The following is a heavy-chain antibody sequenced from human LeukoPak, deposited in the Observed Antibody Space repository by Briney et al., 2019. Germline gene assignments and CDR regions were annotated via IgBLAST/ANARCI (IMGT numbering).Heavy chain of an antibody. V-gene: IGHV4-4*07. J-gene: IGHJ5*02. CDR1: GASVSNYY. Sequence: PPETLSLTCTVFGASVSNYYLRWIRQPAGKGLEWIGHIFGSESTNCNPSLKSRLTMSVDTSKNQLSLKLNSVTAADTAVYYCARASIEGYCSRTSCYVRLDPWGQGTLVTVSS. CDR2: IFGSEST. D-gene: IGHD2-2*01. CDR3: ARASIEGYCSRTSCYVRLDP.